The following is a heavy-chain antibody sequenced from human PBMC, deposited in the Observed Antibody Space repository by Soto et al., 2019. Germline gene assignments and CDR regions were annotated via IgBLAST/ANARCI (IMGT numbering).Heavy chain of an antibody. J-gene: IGHJ3*02. D-gene: IGHD3-10*01. Sequence: GGSLRLSCAASGFTFDDYAMHWVRQAPGKGLEWVSGISWNSGSIGYADSVKGRFTISRDNAKNSLYLQMNSLRAEDTALYYCAKDRATLLWFGELFRDAFDIWGQGAMATVSS. V-gene: IGHV3-9*01. CDR1: GFTFDDYA. CDR2: ISWNSGSI. CDR3: AKDRATLLWFGELFRDAFDI.